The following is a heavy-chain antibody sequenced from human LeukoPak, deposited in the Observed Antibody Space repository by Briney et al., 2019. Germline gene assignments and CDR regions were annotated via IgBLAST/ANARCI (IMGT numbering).Heavy chain of an antibody. CDR2: INPSGAIT. CDR3: ARVRDGYNDAYDM. CDR1: GYTFTTYY. D-gene: IGHD5-24*01. V-gene: IGHV1-46*01. Sequence: ASVKVSCKATGYTFTTYYIHWVRQAPGKGLGWMGIINPSGAITSYAQKFHGRVTMTMDMSTRTVYMELSSLRSEDTAVYYCARVRDGYNDAYDMWGEGTMVTVSS. J-gene: IGHJ3*02.